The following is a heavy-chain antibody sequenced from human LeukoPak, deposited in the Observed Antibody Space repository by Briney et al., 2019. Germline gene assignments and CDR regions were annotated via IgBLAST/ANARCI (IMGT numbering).Heavy chain of an antibody. J-gene: IGHJ4*02. CDR1: GGSISSYY. D-gene: IGHD3-9*01. Sequence: SETLSLTCTVSGGSISSYYWSWIRQPPGKGLEWIGYIYYSGSTNYNPSLKSRVTISVDTSKNQFSLKLSSVTAADTAVYYCARGGYDILTGYSWDYWGQGTLVTDSS. CDR3: ARGGYDILTGYSWDY. CDR2: IYYSGST. V-gene: IGHV4-59*01.